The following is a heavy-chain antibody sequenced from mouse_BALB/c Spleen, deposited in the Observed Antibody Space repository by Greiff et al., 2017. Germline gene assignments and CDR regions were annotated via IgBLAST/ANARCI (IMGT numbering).Heavy chain of an antibody. CDR1: GFTFSSFG. Sequence: DVLLVESGGGLVQPGGSLKLSCAASGFTFSSFGMHWVRQAPEKGLEWVAYISSGSSTIYYADTVKGRFTISRDNPRNTLFLQMTSLRSEDTAMYYCARSTGKWFAYWGQGTLVTVSA. CDR2: ISSGSSTI. V-gene: IGHV5-17*02. J-gene: IGHJ3*01. CDR3: ARSTGKWFAY. D-gene: IGHD4-1*02.